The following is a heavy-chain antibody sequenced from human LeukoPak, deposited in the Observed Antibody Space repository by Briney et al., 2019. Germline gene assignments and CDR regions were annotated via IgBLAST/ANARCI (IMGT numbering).Heavy chain of an antibody. D-gene: IGHD2-2*01. J-gene: IGHJ4*02. V-gene: IGHV3-23*01. CDR3: AKGYCSSPSCSSDY. Sequence: GGSLRLSCAASGFTFSSYAMGWVRQAPGKGLEWVSGISGSGDSTYYTNSVKGRSTISRDNSKSTLHLQMNSLRAEDTAVYYCAKGYCSSPSCSSDYWGQGTLVTVSS. CDR1: GFTFSSYA. CDR2: ISGSGDST.